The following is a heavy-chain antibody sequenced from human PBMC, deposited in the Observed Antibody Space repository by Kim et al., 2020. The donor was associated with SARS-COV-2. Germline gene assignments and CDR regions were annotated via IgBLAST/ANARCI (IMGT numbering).Heavy chain of an antibody. CDR2: ISSRSSYT. V-gene: IGHV3-11*05. CDR3: ARVGYDYCWGSYRDYYYYYGMDI. Sequence: GGSLRLSCAASGFTFSDYYMSWIRLAPGKGLEWVSYISSRSSYTNYADSVKGRFTISRDNAKNSLYLQMNSLRAEDTAVYYWARVGYDYCWGSYRDYYYYYGMDIWGQGTTVTVSS. CDR1: GFTFSDYY. D-gene: IGHD3-16*02. J-gene: IGHJ6*02.